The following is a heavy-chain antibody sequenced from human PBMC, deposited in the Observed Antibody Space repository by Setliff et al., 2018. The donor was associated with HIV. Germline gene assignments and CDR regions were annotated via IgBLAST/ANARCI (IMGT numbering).Heavy chain of an antibody. CDR1: GASIRNYY. V-gene: IGHV4-4*08. CDR3: ARAPTDHYDPTRLGDGLDI. J-gene: IGHJ3*02. CDR2: FYTGTT. D-gene: IGHD3-22*01. Sequence: TLSLTCTVSGASIRNYYWSWIRQAPGRGLEWLGFFYTGTTYFNPSLKSRVTISVDTSKKQISLKVKSVTAADTAVYYCARAPTDHYDPTRLGDGLDIWGQGTMVTVS.